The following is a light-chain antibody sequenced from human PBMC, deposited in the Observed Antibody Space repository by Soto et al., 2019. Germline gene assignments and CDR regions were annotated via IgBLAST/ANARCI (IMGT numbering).Light chain of an antibody. CDR3: CSYAGSTTRVV. V-gene: IGLV2-14*01. CDR1: SSDVVTYKY. Sequence: QSALTQPASVSGSPGQSIAISCTGTSSDVVTYKYVSWYQQHPGKAPKLMIYEVSIRPSGVSARFSGSKSGNTASLTISGLRPEDEAYYYCCSYAGSTTRVVFGGGTKVTVL. CDR2: EVS. J-gene: IGLJ2*01.